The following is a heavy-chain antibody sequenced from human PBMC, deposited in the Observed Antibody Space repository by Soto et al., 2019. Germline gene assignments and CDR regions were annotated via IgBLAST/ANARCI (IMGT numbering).Heavy chain of an antibody. CDR2: IYYSGST. D-gene: IGHD3-3*01. V-gene: IGHV4-39*01. J-gene: IGHJ6*02. CDR1: GGSISSSSYY. Sequence: PSETLSLTCTVSGGSISSSSYYWGWIRQPPGKGLEWIGSIYYSGSTYYNPSLKSRVTISVDTSKNQFSLKLSSVTAADTAAYYCARQHDFWSGYYPYYYYYGMDVWGQGTTVTVSS. CDR3: ARQHDFWSGYYPYYYYYGMDV.